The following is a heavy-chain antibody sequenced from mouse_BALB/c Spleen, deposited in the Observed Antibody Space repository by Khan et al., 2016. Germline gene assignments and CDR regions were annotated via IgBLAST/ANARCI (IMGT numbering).Heavy chain of an antibody. CDR3: ARVSDELWYFHV. CDR1: GFTFTDYY. J-gene: IGHJ1*01. CDR2: ASPKAKGYTT. V-gene: IGHV7-3*02. D-gene: IGHD2-3*01. Sequence: EVELVEPGGGLVQPGGSLRLSCATSGFTFTDYYMSWVRQPPGKALEWLGFASPKAKGYTTDYSASVKGRFSISRDNSQSLLYLQMNNLRAKDSATYFCARVSDELWYFHVWCAGTTVTVSS.